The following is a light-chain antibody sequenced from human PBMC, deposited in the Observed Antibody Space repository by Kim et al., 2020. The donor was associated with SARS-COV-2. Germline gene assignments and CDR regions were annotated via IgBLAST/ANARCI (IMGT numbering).Light chain of an antibody. J-gene: IGKJ2*03. CDR2: GAS. V-gene: IGKV3-20*01. CDR3: QQYGSSPYS. CDR1: QSVSSSY. Sequence: LSPGERATFSCRASQSVSSSYLAWYQQKPGQAPRLLIYGASSRATGIPDRFSGSGSGTDFTLTISRLEPEDFAVYYCQQYGSSPYSFGQGTKLEI.